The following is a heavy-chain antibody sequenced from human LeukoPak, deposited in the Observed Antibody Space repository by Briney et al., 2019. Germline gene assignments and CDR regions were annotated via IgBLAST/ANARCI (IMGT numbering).Heavy chain of an antibody. CDR2: SYHSGST. Sequence: SQTLSLTCAVSGGTISSGGYSWSWIRQPPGKGLEWIGYSYHSGSTYYNPSLKSRVTISVDRSNNQYSLKLSSVTAADTAVYYCARGTTSGGPHYFDYGGQGTLVTVST. J-gene: IGHJ4*02. V-gene: IGHV4-30-2*01. CDR1: GGTISSGGYS. CDR3: ARGTTSGGPHYFDY. D-gene: IGHD4-17*01.